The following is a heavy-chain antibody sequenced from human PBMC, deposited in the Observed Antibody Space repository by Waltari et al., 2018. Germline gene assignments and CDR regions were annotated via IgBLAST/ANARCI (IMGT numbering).Heavy chain of an antibody. V-gene: IGHV1-3*01. CDR3: ARTYGYSSGWYLSYFDY. D-gene: IGHD6-19*01. CDR2: INAGNGNT. CDR1: GYTFTSYA. J-gene: IGHJ4*02. Sequence: QVQLVQSGAEVKKPGASVKVSCKASGYTFTSYAMHWVRQAPGQRLEWMGWINAGNGNTKYSQKFQGRVTITRDTSASTAYMELSSLRSEDTAVYYCARTYGYSSGWYLSYFDYWGQGTLVTVSS.